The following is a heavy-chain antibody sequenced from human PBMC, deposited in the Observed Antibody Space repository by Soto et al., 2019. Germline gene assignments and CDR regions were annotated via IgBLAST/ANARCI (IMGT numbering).Heavy chain of an antibody. D-gene: IGHD6-19*01. CDR1: SGSLSSGDYY. V-gene: IGHV4-31*03. J-gene: IGHJ5*02. CDR3: AREDWAGKARFDP. CDR2: ITYSGST. Sequence: PSETLSLTCIVSSGSLSSGDYYWSWLRQHTGKGLEWIGYITYSGSTYYNPSLKSRVTISIDTSNNQFSLKLNSVTAADTAVYYCAREDWAGKARFDPWGQGTLVTVSS.